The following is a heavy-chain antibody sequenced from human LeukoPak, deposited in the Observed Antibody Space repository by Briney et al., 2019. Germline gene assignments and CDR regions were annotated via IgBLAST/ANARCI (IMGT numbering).Heavy chain of an antibody. CDR3: AREAFVYCSSTSCYPYAFDI. V-gene: IGHV3-33*01. Sequence: PGGSLRLSCAASGFTFSSYGMHWVRQAPGKGLEWVAVIWYDGSNKYYADSVKGGFTISSDNSKNTLYLQMNSLRAEDTAVYYCAREAFVYCSSTSCYPYAFDIWGQGTMVTVSS. CDR1: GFTFSSYG. J-gene: IGHJ3*02. CDR2: IWYDGSNK. D-gene: IGHD2-2*01.